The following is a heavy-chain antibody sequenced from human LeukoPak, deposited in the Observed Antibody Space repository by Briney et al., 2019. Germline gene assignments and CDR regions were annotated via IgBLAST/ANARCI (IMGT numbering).Heavy chain of an antibody. D-gene: IGHD5/OR15-5a*01. CDR3: VGQCTVHDFIAY. CDR2: IYGNGDT. J-gene: IGHJ4*02. V-gene: IGHV4-59*01. Sequence: SETLSLTCTVSGDTLNTYCRSWIRQPPGQGLEWIGYIYGNGDTKYNSSLKSRVTISVDTSENQFSMKLSSVTAADTAAYYCVGQCTVHDFIAYWGQGMLVTVSS. CDR1: GDTLNTYC.